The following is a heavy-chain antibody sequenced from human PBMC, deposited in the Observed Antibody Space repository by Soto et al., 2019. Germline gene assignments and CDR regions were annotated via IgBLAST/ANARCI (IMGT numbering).Heavy chain of an antibody. J-gene: IGHJ4*02. CDR2: INPNSGGT. D-gene: IGHD3-10*01. V-gene: IGHV1-2*04. CDR3: ARDMVDYYGSGSYYFDY. Sequence: GASVKVSCKASGYTFTGYYMHWVRQAPGQGLEWMGWINPNSGGTNYAQKFQGWVTMTRDTSISTAYMELSRLRSDDTAVYYCARDMVDYYGSGSYYFDYWGQGTPVTVSS. CDR1: GYTFTGYY.